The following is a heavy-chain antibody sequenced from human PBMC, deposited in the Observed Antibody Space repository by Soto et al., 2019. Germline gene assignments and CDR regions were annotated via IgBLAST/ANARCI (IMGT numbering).Heavy chain of an antibody. CDR1: GGSISNAGYF. CDR2: IYYSGTT. Sequence: QVQLQESGPGLLKPSQTLSLTCTVSGGSISNAGYFWSWIRQPPGKGLEWIGYIYYSGTTYYNSSLKSRLTMSVDTSKNQFSLKLSSVTAADTAVYYCASGTYYYDDSGYLLYYFDFWGQGTLVTVSS. CDR3: ASGTYYYDDSGYLLYYFDF. D-gene: IGHD3-22*01. J-gene: IGHJ4*02. V-gene: IGHV4-30-4*01.